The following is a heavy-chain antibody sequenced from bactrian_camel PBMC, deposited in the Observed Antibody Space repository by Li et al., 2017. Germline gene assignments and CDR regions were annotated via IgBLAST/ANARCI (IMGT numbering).Heavy chain of an antibody. J-gene: IGHJ4*01. CDR3: AARMGLLCDPIPSDYDY. CDR2: IYSEDGTT. D-gene: IGHD3*01. CDR1: VDRYRISA. Sequence: HVQLVESGGGSVQAGGSLRLSCQGSVDRYRISAYCMGWFRQAPGKEREGVAYIYSEDGTTFYADSVKGRFTISQDSAKNILYLQMNALKPEDTAMYYCAARMGLLCDPIPSDYDYWGQGTQVTVS. V-gene: IGHV3S54*01.